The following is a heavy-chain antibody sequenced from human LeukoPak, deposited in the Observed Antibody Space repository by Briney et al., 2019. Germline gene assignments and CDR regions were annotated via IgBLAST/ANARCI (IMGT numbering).Heavy chain of an antibody. Sequence: PSETLSLTCAVYGGSLSGYYWSWIRQPPGKGLEWIGEINHSGSTNYNPSLKSRVTISVDTSKNQFSLKLSSVTAADTAVYYCARVPRGITMVRGVIPLDPWGQGTLVTVSS. CDR2: INHSGST. J-gene: IGHJ5*02. D-gene: IGHD3-10*01. CDR3: ARVPRGITMVRGVIPLDP. V-gene: IGHV4-34*01. CDR1: GGSLSGYY.